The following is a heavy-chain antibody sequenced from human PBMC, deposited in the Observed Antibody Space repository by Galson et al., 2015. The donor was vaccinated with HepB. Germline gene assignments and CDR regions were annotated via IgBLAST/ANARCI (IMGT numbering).Heavy chain of an antibody. CDR1: GFDFSNAW. D-gene: IGHD3-10*01. CDR3: GTTYYGPGSTGDY. J-gene: IGHJ4*02. Sequence: SLRLSCAASGFDFSNAWMNWVRQAPGKGLEWVARIKSKSDGGTIDYAAPVKGRFRLSRDDSINTLDLQMNSLKTEDTAVYYCGTTYYGPGSTGDYWGQGTLVTVSS. CDR2: IKSKSDGGTI. V-gene: IGHV3-15*05.